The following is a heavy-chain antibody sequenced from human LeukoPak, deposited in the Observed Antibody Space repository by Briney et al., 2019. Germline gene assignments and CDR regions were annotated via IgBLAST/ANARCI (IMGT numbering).Heavy chain of an antibody. CDR1: GFTFSSYW. CDR3: ASAGYYYDSSGYYSQL. Sequence: PGGSLRLSCAASGFTFSSYWMSWVRQAPGKGLEWVANIKQDGSEKYYVDSVKGRFTISRDNAKNSLYLQMNSLRAEDTAVYYCASAGYYYDSSGYYSQLWGQGTLVTVSS. CDR2: IKQDGSEK. V-gene: IGHV3-7*01. D-gene: IGHD3-22*01. J-gene: IGHJ1*01.